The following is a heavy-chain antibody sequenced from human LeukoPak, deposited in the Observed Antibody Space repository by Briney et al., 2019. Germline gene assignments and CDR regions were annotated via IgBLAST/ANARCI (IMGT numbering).Heavy chain of an antibody. Sequence: SQTLSLTCAVSGGSISSGVYSWTWIRQPPGKGLEWIGYISHSGSTYYNPSLKSRLTISVDRSKNQFSLKLSSVTAADTAVYYCARARDHGGNPRGALDTWGQGTMVSVSS. D-gene: IGHD4-23*01. CDR2: ISHSGST. J-gene: IGHJ3*02. CDR3: ARARDHGGNPRGALDT. CDR1: GGSISSGVYS. V-gene: IGHV4-30-2*01.